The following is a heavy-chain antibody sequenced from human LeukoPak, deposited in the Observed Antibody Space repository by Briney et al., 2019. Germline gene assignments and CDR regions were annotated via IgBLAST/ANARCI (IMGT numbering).Heavy chain of an antibody. CDR2: ISAYNGNT. V-gene: IGHV1-18*01. CDR1: GYTFTSYG. D-gene: IGHD4-11*01. CDR3: ATGRNDYDAFDI. Sequence: ASVKVSCKASGYTFTSYGISWVRQAPGQGLEWMGWISAYNGNTNYAQKLQGRVTMTTDTSTSTAYMELRSLRSDDAAVYYCATGRNDYDAFDIWGQGTMVTVSS. J-gene: IGHJ3*02.